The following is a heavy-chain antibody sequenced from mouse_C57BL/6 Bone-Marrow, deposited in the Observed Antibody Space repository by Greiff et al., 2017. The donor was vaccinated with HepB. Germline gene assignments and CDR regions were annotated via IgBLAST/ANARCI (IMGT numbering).Heavy chain of an antibody. Sequence: QVQLQQPGAELVMPGASVKLSCKASGYTFTSYWMHWVKQRPGQGLEWIGEIDPSDSYTNYNQKFKGKSTLTVDKSSSTAYMQLRSLTSEDSAVYYCARTLLWLRRGYFDVWGTGTTVTVSS. J-gene: IGHJ1*03. D-gene: IGHD2-2*01. CDR2: IDPSDSYT. V-gene: IGHV1-69*01. CDR1: GYTFTSYW. CDR3: ARTLLWLRRGYFDV.